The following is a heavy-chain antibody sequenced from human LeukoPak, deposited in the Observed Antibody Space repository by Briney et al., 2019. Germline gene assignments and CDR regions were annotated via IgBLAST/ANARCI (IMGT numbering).Heavy chain of an antibody. CDR1: GFTFSSYG. V-gene: IGHV3-33*01. J-gene: IGHJ4*02. CDR2: IWYDGSNK. D-gene: IGHD3-22*01. Sequence: GGSLRLSCAASGFTFSSYGMHWVRRAPGKGLEWVAVIWYDGSNKYYADSVKGRFTISRDNSKNTLYLQMNSLRAEDTAVYYCARDDYYDSSGYLDYWGQGTLVTVSS. CDR3: ARDDYYDSSGYLDY.